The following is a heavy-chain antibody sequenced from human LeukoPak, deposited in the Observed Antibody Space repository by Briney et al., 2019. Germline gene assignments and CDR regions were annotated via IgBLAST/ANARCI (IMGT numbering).Heavy chain of an antibody. CDR3: ATRIAAAGTLTGFYYYYYMDV. D-gene: IGHD6-13*01. CDR1: GGTISSGSYY. V-gene: IGHV4-61*02. Sequence: PSETLSLTCTVSGGTISSGSYYWSWIRQPAGKGLEGIGRIYTSGSTNYNPSLKSRVTISVDKSKNQFSLKLSSVTAADTAVYYCATRIAAAGTLTGFYYYYYMDVWGKGTTVTISS. CDR2: IYTSGST. J-gene: IGHJ6*03.